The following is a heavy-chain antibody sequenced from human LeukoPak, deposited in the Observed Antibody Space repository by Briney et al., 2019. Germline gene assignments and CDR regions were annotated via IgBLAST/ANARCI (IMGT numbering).Heavy chain of an antibody. CDR3: ARVGYCSGGSCYWEYYFDY. CDR2: ISSSSSYI. Sequence: KTGGSLRLSCAASGFTFSSYSMNWVRQAPGKGLEWVSSISSSSSYIYYADSVKGRFTISRDNAKNSLYLQMNSLRAGDTAVYYCARVGYCSGGSCYWEYYFDYWGQGTLVTVSS. V-gene: IGHV3-21*01. CDR1: GFTFSSYS. D-gene: IGHD2-15*01. J-gene: IGHJ4*02.